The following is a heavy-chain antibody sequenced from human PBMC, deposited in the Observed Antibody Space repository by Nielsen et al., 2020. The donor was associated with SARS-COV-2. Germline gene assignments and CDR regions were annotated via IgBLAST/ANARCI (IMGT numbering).Heavy chain of an antibody. J-gene: IGHJ4*02. CDR3: ARVGYNSGWYVDDHYFDY. Sequence: WIRQPPGKGLEWVAVISYDGSKKYYADSVKGRFTISRDNSKSTLYLQMNSLRAEDTAVYYCARVGYNSGWYVDDHYFDYWGQGALVTVSS. CDR2: ISYDGSKK. V-gene: IGHV3-30*03. D-gene: IGHD6-19*01.